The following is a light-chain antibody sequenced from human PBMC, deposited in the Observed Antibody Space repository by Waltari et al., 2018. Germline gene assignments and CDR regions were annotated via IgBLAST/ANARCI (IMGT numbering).Light chain of an antibody. CDR3: ATWDNSLTAVV. CDR1: SSNIGNYF. J-gene: IGLJ2*01. V-gene: IGLV1-51*01. Sequence: QSVLTQPPSVSAAPGQKVTISCSGSSSNIGNYFVSWYHQLPGATPKLLIYDNNKRPSGMPYRFSASKSGPSATLDITGLQIGDEADYYCATWDNSLTAVVFGGGTKLTVL. CDR2: DNN.